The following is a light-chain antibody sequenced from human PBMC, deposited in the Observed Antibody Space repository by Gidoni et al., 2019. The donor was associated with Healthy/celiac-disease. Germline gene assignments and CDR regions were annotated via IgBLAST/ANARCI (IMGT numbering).Light chain of an antibody. CDR2: DAS. CDR1: QDISNY. J-gene: IGKJ2*01. CDR3: QQYDNLPYT. Sequence: DIQMTQSPSSLSASVGDRVTITCQASQDISNYLNWYQQKPGKAPKLLIYDASNLEKGVPSRFSGSGSGTDLTFTISSLKPEDMATYYCQQYDNLPYTFGQGTKLEIK. V-gene: IGKV1-33*01.